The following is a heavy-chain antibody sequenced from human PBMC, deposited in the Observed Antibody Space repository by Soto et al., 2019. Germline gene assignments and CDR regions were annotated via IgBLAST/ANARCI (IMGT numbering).Heavy chain of an antibody. CDR1: GFTFSSYG. D-gene: IGHD6-19*01. CDR2: IWYDGSNK. CDR3: ARASAVAGISGGNFDY. J-gene: IGHJ4*02. Sequence: GGSLRLSCAASGFTFSSYGMHWVRQAPGKGLEWVAVIWYDGSNKYYADSVKGRFTISRDNSKNTLYLQMNSLRAEDTAVYYCARASAVAGISGGNFDYWGQGTLVTVSS. V-gene: IGHV3-33*01.